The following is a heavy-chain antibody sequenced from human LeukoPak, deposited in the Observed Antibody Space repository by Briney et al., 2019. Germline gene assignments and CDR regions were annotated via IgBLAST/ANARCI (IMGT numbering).Heavy chain of an antibody. CDR3: ARTYYYDSSGYR. D-gene: IGHD3-22*01. J-gene: IGHJ4*02. CDR2: IYYSGST. Sequence: SETLSLTCTVSGGSISSSSYYWGWIRHPQGRGLKWIGSIYYSGSTYYNPSLKSRVTISVDTSKNQFSLKLSSVTAADTAVYYCARTYYYDSSGYRWGQGTLVTVSS. CDR1: GGSISSSSYY. V-gene: IGHV4-39*07.